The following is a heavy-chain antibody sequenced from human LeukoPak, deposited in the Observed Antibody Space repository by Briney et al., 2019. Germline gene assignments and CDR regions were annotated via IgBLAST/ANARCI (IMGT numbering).Heavy chain of an antibody. V-gene: IGHV3-48*03. Sequence: GGSLRLSCAASGFTFSSYEMNWVRQAPGKGLEWVSYISSSGSTIYYADSVKGRFTISRDNAKNSLYLQMNSLGAEDTAVYYCARDRVTNFDYWGQGTLVTVSS. CDR3: ARDRVTNFDY. CDR2: ISSSGSTI. CDR1: GFTFSSYE. J-gene: IGHJ4*02. D-gene: IGHD2-21*02.